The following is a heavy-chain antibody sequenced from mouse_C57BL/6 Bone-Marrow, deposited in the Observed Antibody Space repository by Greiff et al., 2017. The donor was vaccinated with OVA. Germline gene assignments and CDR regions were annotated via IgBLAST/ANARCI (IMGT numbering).Heavy chain of an antibody. Sequence: EVKLMESGGDLVKPGGSLKLSCAASGFTFSSYGMSWVRQTPDKRLEWVATISSGGSYTYYPDSVKGRFTISRDNAKNTLYLQMSSLKSEDTAMYYCASPLYDGYFYAMDYWGQGTSVTVSS. V-gene: IGHV5-6*01. J-gene: IGHJ4*01. CDR2: ISSGGSYT. CDR3: ASPLYDGYFYAMDY. D-gene: IGHD2-3*01. CDR1: GFTFSSYG.